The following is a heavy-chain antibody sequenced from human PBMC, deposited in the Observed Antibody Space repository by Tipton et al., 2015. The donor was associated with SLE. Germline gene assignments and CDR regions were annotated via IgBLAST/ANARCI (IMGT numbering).Heavy chain of an antibody. CDR2: IYYSGST. D-gene: IGHD3-22*01. J-gene: IGHJ4*02. CDR3: ARDVDYFDGSGLFDY. Sequence: TLSLTCTVSGGSVSSRSYYWTWIRQPPGKGLEWIGYIYYSGSTYYNPSLKSRVTISVDTSKNQFSLKLSSVTAADTAVYYCARDVDYFDGSGLFDYWGPGALVTVSS. V-gene: IGHV4-61*01. CDR1: GGSVSSRSYY.